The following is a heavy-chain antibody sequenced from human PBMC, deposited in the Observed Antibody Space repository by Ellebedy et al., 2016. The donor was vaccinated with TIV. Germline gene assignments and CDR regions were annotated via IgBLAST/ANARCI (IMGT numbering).Heavy chain of an antibody. CDR3: AREKWLRLRYFDY. J-gene: IGHJ4*02. Sequence: GGSLRLSXAASGFTFDDYAMHWVRQAPGKGLEWVSGISWNSGSIGYADSVKGRFTISRDNAKNSLYLQMNSLRAEDTAVYYCAREKWLRLRYFDYWGQGTLVTVSS. CDR1: GFTFDDYA. V-gene: IGHV3-9*01. D-gene: IGHD5-12*01. CDR2: ISWNSGSI.